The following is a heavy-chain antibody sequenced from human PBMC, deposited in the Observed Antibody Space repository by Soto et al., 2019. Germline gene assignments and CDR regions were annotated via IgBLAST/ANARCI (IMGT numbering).Heavy chain of an antibody. CDR2: INPNSGGT. V-gene: IGHV1-2*04. CDR1: GYTFTGYY. Sequence: ASVKVSCKASGYTFTGYYMHWVRQAPGQGLEWMGWINPNSGGTNYAQKFQGWVTMTRGTSISTAYMELSRLRSDDTAVYYCARVEGDYYNARINYGMDVWGQGTTVTVSS. CDR3: ARVEGDYYNARINYGMDV. D-gene: IGHD3-22*01. J-gene: IGHJ6*02.